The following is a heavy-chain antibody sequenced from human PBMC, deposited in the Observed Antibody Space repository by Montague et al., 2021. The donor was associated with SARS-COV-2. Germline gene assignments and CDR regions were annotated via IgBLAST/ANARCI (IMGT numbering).Heavy chain of an antibody. V-gene: IGHV4-34*01. J-gene: IGHJ6*03. Sequence: SETLSLTCAVYGGSFSDYYWSWIRQPPGKGLEWIGEINHSGSTXXXPSXXXRVTKSVDTSKNQFSLKLSSVTAADTAVYYRARFLRRVVPAATGHWEKNYYYYYMDVWGKGTTVTVSS. D-gene: IGHD2-2*01. CDR3: ARFLRRVVPAATGHWEKNYYYYYMDV. CDR1: GGSFSDYY. CDR2: INHSGST.